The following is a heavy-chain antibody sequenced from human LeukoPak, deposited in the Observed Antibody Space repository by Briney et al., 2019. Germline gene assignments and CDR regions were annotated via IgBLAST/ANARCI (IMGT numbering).Heavy chain of an antibody. D-gene: IGHD2/OR15-2a*01. V-gene: IGHV3-73*01. CDR3: TREAPYIELDV. Sequence: GGSLKLSCAASGFTFSGSAMHWVRQASGKGLEWVGRIRSKANSYATAYAASVKGRFTISRDDSKNTAYLQMNSLKTEDTAVYYCTREAPYIELDVWGQGTTVTVS. J-gene: IGHJ6*02. CDR2: IRSKANSYAT. CDR1: GFTFSGSA.